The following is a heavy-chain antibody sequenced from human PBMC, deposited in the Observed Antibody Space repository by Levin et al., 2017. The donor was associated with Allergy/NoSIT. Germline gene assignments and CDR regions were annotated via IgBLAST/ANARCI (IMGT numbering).Heavy chain of an antibody. Sequence: GGSLRLSCAASGFTFSSYAMHWVRQAPGKGLEWVAVISYDGSNKYYADSVKGRFTISRDISKNTLYLQMNSLRAEDTAVYYCARKGGAAAGSRYYYYGMDVWGQGTTVTVSS. D-gene: IGHD6-13*01. CDR2: ISYDGSNK. CDR1: GFTFSSYA. V-gene: IGHV3-30-3*01. J-gene: IGHJ6*02. CDR3: ARKGGAAAGSRYYYYGMDV.